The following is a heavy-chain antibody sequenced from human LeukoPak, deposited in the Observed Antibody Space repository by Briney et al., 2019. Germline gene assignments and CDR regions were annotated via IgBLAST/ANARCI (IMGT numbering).Heavy chain of an antibody. CDR3: ARAGATDLDY. V-gene: IGHV1-69*05. J-gene: IGHJ4*02. Sequence: SVKVSCKASGGTFSGYAISWGRRAPGQGLEWMGRIIPIFGTANYAQKFQCRVAITTDESTSTAYVELSSPISEDTTWYCFARAGATDLDYWRQGTLVTVSS. CDR1: GGTFSGYA. CDR2: IIPIFGTA.